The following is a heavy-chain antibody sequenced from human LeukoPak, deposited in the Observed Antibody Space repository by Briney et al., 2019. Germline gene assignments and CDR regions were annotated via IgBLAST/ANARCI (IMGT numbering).Heavy chain of an antibody. CDR2: TAHT. D-gene: IGHD3-10*01. J-gene: IGHJ2*01. Sequence: GGSLRLSCEASGFTLNGYIINWVRQAPGKGLEWLSSTAHTQYTDSMKGRLTVSRDNAKNALYLQINSLTTEDTAVSYCARDSYNYYGSRYFDLWGRGTLVTVSS. CDR1: GFTLNGYI. V-gene: IGHV3-21*01. CDR3: ARDSYNYYGSRYFDL.